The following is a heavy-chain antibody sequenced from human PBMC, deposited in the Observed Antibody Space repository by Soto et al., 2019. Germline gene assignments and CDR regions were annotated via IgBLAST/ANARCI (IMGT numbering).Heavy chain of an antibody. CDR3: AEIGHGYSYGNGWDV. J-gene: IGHJ6*02. V-gene: IGHV3-30-3*01. CDR2: ISHDGSNR. Sequence: QGQLVESGGGVVQPGTSLRLSCAASGFGFGGYSMNWVRQAPGKGLEWLAVISHDGSNRYYADAVKGRFTISRDNSKNPLDLQMNSLRVEDRAVYHCAEIGHGYSYGNGWDVWGQGTTVTVSS. D-gene: IGHD5-18*01. CDR1: GFGFGGYS.